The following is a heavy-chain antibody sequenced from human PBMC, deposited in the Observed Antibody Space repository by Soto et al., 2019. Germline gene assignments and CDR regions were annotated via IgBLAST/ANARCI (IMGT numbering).Heavy chain of an antibody. CDR2: ISSSSSTI. V-gene: IGHV3-11*04. Sequence: PGGSLRLSCAASGFTFSDYYMSWIRQAPGKGLEWVSYISSSSSTIYYGDSVKGRFTISRDYAKNSLYLQMNSLRAEDTAVYYCARDDHYYGSGSYYGGHQYYFDYWGQGTLVTVPQ. J-gene: IGHJ4*02. CDR3: ARDDHYYGSGSYYGGHQYYFDY. D-gene: IGHD3-10*01. CDR1: GFTFSDYY.